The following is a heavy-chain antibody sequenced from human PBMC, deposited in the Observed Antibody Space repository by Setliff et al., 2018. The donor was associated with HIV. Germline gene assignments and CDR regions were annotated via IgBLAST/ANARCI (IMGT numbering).Heavy chain of an antibody. Sequence: SVKVSCKAPGGTFSGYAFSWVRQAPGQGFGWMGGSIPVFGTVNYAQKFLGRATITADESTNTSYMELTSLRSEDTAVYFCARDSHCSGPSCYSGGQFFDYWGQGTLVTVS. J-gene: IGHJ4*02. V-gene: IGHV1-69*13. CDR3: ARDSHCSGPSCYSGGQFFDY. CDR2: SIPVFGTV. D-gene: IGHD2-15*01. CDR1: GGTFSGYA.